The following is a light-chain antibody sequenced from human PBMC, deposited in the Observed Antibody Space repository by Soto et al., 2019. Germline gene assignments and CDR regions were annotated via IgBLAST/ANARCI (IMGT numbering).Light chain of an antibody. Sequence: EIVLTQSPGTLSVSPGERATLSCRASQSVGSKLAWYQQKPGQAPRLLFYGASTGATGIPARFSGSGSETEFTLSISSLQSEDFAAYYCQQYNNWPGTFGQGTKV. V-gene: IGKV3-15*01. J-gene: IGKJ1*01. CDR2: GAS. CDR3: QQYNNWPGT. CDR1: QSVGSK.